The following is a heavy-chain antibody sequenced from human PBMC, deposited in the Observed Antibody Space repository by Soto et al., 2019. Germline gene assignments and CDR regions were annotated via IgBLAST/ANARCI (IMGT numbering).Heavy chain of an antibody. D-gene: IGHD6-19*01. J-gene: IGHJ4*02. Sequence: LRLSCAASGFTFSSYAMSWVRQAPGKGLEWVSAISGSGGSTYYADSVKGRFTISRDNSKNTLYLQMNSLRTEETAVYYRAKDNRSGWNFDYWGQGTLVTVSS. CDR3: AKDNRSGWNFDY. V-gene: IGHV3-23*01. CDR1: GFTFSSYA. CDR2: ISGSGGST.